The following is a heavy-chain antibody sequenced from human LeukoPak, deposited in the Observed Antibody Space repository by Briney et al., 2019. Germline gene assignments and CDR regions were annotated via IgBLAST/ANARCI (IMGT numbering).Heavy chain of an antibody. D-gene: IGHD3-16*01. J-gene: IGHJ4*02. V-gene: IGHV3-74*01. Sequence: GGSLSLSCGASGVTFSRYWWWSCRQAPGKRLVWVSHINSDGSSPTYADSVKGRFTISRDNAKNTLYLQMHCLGAGDTAVYHCGRGRSITYLLQFWGQGPLVTVSS. CDR1: GVTFSRYW. CDR3: GRGRSITYLLQF. CDR2: INSDGSSP.